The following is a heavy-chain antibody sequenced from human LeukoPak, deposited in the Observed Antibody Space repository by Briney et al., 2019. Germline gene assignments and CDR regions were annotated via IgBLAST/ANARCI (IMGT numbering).Heavy chain of an antibody. CDR3: ARGLGTYFDY. CDR2: IYYSGST. J-gene: IGHJ4*02. V-gene: IGHV4-59*01. CDR1: GFTFGSYS. Sequence: GSLRLSCAASGFTFGSYSMNWVRQAPGKGLEWIGYIYYSGSTNYNLSLKSRVTISVDTSKNQFSLKLSSVTAADTAVYYCARGLGTYFDYWGQGTLVTVSS. D-gene: IGHD3-22*01.